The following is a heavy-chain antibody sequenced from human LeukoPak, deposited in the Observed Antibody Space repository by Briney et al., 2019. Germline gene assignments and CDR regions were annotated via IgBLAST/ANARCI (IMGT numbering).Heavy chain of an antibody. J-gene: IGHJ6*02. CDR1: GFTFDDYA. V-gene: IGHV3-9*01. Sequence: GGSLRLSCAASGFTFDDYAMHWVRQAPGKGLEWVSGISWNSGSIGYADSVKGRFTISRDNAKNSLYLQMNSLRAEDTALYYCAKDADYDILTGRGQHGMDVWGQGTTVTVSS. CDR3: AKDADYDILTGRGQHGMDV. CDR2: ISWNSGSI. D-gene: IGHD3-9*01.